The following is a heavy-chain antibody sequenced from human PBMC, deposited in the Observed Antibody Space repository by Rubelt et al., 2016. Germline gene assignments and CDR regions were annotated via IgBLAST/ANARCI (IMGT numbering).Heavy chain of an antibody. CDR3: ARAVSYYDSSGYGYYYYMDV. Sequence: QLQLQESGPGLVKPSETLSLTCTVSGGSISSSSYYWGWIRQPPGKGLEWIGSIYYSGSTYYNPSLKSRVTRSVDTAKNQCSLKLSSVTAADTAVYYCARAVSYYDSSGYGYYYYMDVWGKGTTVTVSS. J-gene: IGHJ6*03. D-gene: IGHD3-22*01. CDR2: IYYSGST. V-gene: IGHV4-39*07. CDR1: GGSISSSSYY.